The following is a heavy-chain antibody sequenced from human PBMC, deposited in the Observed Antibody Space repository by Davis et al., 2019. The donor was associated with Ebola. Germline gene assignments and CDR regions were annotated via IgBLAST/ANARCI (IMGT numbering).Heavy chain of an antibody. CDR1: GFTFSSYA. J-gene: IGHJ6*04. V-gene: IGHV3-30*04. Sequence: GGSLRLSCAPSGFTFSSYAMHWVRQAPGKGLEWVAVISYDGSNKYYADSVKGRFTISRDNSKNTLYLQMNSLRAEDTAVYYCARDRGEWELLGGMDVWGKGTTVTVSS. CDR2: ISYDGSNK. CDR3: ARDRGEWELLGGMDV. D-gene: IGHD1-26*01.